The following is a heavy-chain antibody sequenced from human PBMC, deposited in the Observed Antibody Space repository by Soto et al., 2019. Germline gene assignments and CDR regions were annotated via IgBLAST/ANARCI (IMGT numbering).Heavy chain of an antibody. J-gene: IGHJ6*01. Sequence: QVQLVQSGGGLVEPGGSLRLSCAASGFKFPDYHMTWIRQAQGKGLEWISYINSRGTYTTYADSVRGRFTVSRDNAKISLYLQMESLTGEDTAVYYCACVAPTIFGAQFHQNLVDVWGQGNMVPVAS. CDR3: ACVAPTIFGAQFHQNLVDV. CDR2: INSRGTYT. D-gene: IGHD3-3*01. V-gene: IGHV3-11*06. CDR1: GFKFPDYH.